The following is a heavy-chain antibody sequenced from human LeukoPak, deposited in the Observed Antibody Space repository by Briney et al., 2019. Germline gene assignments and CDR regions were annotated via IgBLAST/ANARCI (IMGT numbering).Heavy chain of an antibody. D-gene: IGHD3-16*02. V-gene: IGHV3-30-3*01. Sequence: GRSLRLSCAASGFTFSSYAMHWVRQAPGKGLEWVAVISYDGSNKYYADSVKGRFTISRDNSKNTLYLQMNSPRAEDTAVYYCARDPLTFGGVIVIMYFDYWGQGTLVTVSS. CDR3: ARDPLTFGGVIVIMYFDY. CDR2: ISYDGSNK. J-gene: IGHJ4*02. CDR1: GFTFSSYA.